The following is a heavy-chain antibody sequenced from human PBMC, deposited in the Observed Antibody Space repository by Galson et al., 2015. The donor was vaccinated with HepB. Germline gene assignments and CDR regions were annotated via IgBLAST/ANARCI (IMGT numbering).Heavy chain of an antibody. V-gene: IGHV3-13*04. CDR2: IYADGET. CDR1: GLTFSIYD. Sequence: SLRLSCAASGLTFSIYDMHWVRQAAGKGLEWVSAIYADGETHYSGSVKGRFTVSRENVKNSLFLQMESLRNGDTAQYYCATGGAPAGHAFHIWGQGTMVTVSS. D-gene: IGHD6-13*01. CDR3: ATGGAPAGHAFHI. J-gene: IGHJ3*02.